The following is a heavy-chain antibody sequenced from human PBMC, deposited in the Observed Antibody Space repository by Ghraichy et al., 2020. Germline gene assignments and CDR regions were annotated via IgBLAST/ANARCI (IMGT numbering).Heavy chain of an antibody. CDR3: AKGGRYFDWLFSL. V-gene: IGHV3-23*01. Sequence: AGSLRLSCAASGFTFSSYAMSWVRQAPGKGLEWVSAISGSGGSTYYADSVKGRFTISRDNSKNTLYLQMNSLRAEDTAVYYCAKGGRYFDWLFSLWGQGTLVTVSS. CDR2: ISGSGGST. D-gene: IGHD3-9*01. J-gene: IGHJ4*02. CDR1: GFTFSSYA.